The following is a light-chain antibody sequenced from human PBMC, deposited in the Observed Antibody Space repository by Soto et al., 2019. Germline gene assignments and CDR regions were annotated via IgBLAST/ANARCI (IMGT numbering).Light chain of an antibody. CDR1: QSLLHSNGYNY. J-gene: IGKJ2*01. V-gene: IGKV2-28*01. Sequence: DIVMTQSPLSLPVTPGEPASISCRSSQSLLHSNGYNYLDWYLQKPGQSPQLLIYLGSNRASGVPDRFSGSGSGTDFTLKISRVEAEDVGVYYCMQALQTPLTVGQWTKLEIK. CDR2: LGS. CDR3: MQALQTPLT.